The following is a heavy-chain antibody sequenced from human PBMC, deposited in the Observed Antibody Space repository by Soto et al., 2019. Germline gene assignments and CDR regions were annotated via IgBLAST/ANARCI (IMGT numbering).Heavy chain of an antibody. CDR3: ARDQGSSSLKTNWFDP. D-gene: IGHD6-13*01. V-gene: IGHV1-18*04. CDR2: ISANNGNT. J-gene: IGHJ5*02. CDR1: GYTFTSYG. Sequence: ASVKVSCKASGYTFTSYGISWVRQAPGQGLEWMGWISANNGNTNYAQKLQGRVTMTTDTSTSTAYMELRSLRSDDTAVYYCARDQGSSSLKTNWFDPWCQGTLVTVSS.